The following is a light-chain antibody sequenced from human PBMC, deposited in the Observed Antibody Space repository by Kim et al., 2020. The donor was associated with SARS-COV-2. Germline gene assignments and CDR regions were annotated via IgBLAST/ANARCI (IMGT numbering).Light chain of an antibody. Sequence: QSVLTQPPSASGTPGQRVTISCSGSSSNIGSNYVYWYQHLPGTAPKLLIYRNNQRPSGVPDRFSGSKSGTSASLAISGLRSEDEADYYCAAWDDSLSCVHVVFGVGTQLTVL. V-gene: IGLV1-47*01. J-gene: IGLJ2*01. CDR3: AAWDDSLSCVHVV. CDR2: RNN. CDR1: SSNIGSNY.